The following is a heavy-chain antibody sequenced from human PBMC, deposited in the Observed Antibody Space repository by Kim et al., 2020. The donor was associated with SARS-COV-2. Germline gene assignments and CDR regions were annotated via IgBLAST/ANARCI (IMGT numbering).Heavy chain of an antibody. D-gene: IGHD1-7*01. Sequence: SPSLESRVTMAVDTAKNQFFLRLSSVTAADTAVYYCARGWPELISNWFDPWGQGTLVTVSS. J-gene: IGHJ5*02. CDR3: ARGWPELISNWFDP. V-gene: IGHV4-34*01.